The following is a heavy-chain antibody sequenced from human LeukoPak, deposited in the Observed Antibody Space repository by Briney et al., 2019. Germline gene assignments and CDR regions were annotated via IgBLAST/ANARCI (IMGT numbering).Heavy chain of an antibody. Sequence: GGSLRLSCAASGLIFSSYGMSWVRQAPGKGLEWVSAISGSGGSTYYADSVKGRFTTSRDNSKNTLYLQMNSLRAEDTAVYYCAKGIRTDYLHWGQGTLVTVSS. J-gene: IGHJ4*02. V-gene: IGHV3-23*01. CDR1: GLIFSSYG. D-gene: IGHD4-11*01. CDR3: AKGIRTDYLH. CDR2: ISGSGGST.